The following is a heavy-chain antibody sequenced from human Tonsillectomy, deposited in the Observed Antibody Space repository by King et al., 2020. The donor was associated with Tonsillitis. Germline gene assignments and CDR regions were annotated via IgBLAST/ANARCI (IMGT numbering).Heavy chain of an antibody. V-gene: IGHV3-7*01. CDR3: ARVRSSGWCDC. CDR1: GFSLSNYW. CDR2: IKQDGPEK. J-gene: IGHJ5*01. D-gene: IGHD3-22*01. Sequence: VQLVESGGGLVQPGGSLRLSCAASGFSLSNYWTSWVRQAPGKGLEWVAHIKQDGPEKHYVDSVKGRFTMSTDNAKNSLYLQMNSLTVEDTAVYYCARVRSSGWCDCWGQGTLVTVSS.